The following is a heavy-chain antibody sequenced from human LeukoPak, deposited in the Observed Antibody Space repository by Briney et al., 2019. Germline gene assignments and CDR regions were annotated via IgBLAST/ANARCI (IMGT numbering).Heavy chain of an antibody. D-gene: IGHD6-13*01. CDR1: GFTFSSYA. CDR3: ARQGQQLAYDY. V-gene: IGHV3-30*14. CDR2: ISYDGSNK. J-gene: IGHJ4*02. Sequence: TGGSLRLSCAASGFTFSSYAMHWVRQAPGKGLEWVAVISYDGSNKYYADSVKGRFTISRDNSKNTLYLQMNSLRAEDTAVYYCARQGQQLAYDYWGQGTLVTVSS.